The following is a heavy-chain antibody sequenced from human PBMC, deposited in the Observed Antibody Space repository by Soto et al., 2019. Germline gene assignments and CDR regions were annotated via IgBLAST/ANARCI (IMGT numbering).Heavy chain of an antibody. J-gene: IGHJ5*02. CDR1: GGSISSFY. Sequence: QVQLQESGPGLVKPSETLSLTCTVSGGSISSFYWSWIRQPPGKGLEWSGYVFHSGDTHYNPSLKSRVTMSVDTSNNLFSLRLSSVTAADTAVYYCARLYIWNYAWFDPWGQGTLVTVSS. V-gene: IGHV4-59*08. D-gene: IGHD1-7*01. CDR3: ARLYIWNYAWFDP. CDR2: VFHSGDT.